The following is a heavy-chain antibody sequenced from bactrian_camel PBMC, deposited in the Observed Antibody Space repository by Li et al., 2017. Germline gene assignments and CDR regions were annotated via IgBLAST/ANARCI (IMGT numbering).Heavy chain of an antibody. CDR3: AADFLQYCSRGPLNY. Sequence: HVQLVESGGGSVQAGGSLRLPCAASGYRYASYCMAWFRQAPGKEREGVAYISTDGNPTYEDYVKGRFTISKDIATNTLYLQMNSLAPEDTAVYYCAADFLQYCSRGPLNYWGQGTQVTVS. CDR1: GYRYASYC. V-gene: IGHV3S55*01. CDR2: ISTDGNP. D-gene: IGHD1*01. J-gene: IGHJ4*01.